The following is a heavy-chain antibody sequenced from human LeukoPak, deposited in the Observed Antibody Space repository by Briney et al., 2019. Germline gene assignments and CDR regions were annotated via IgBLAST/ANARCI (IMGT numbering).Heavy chain of an antibody. CDR1: GFTFSGHW. Sequence: GGSLRLSCEVSGFTFSGHWMSWVRQAPGKGLEWVANIKQDGSEKYYVDSVKGRFTISRDNAKNSLYLQMNSLRAEDTAVYYCAKGRNWFDPWGQGTLVTVSS. CDR3: AKGRNWFDP. CDR2: IKQDGSEK. V-gene: IGHV3-7*01. J-gene: IGHJ5*02.